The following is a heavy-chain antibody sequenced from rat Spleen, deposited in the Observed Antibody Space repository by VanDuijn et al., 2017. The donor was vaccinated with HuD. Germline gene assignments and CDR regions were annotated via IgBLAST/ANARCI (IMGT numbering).Heavy chain of an antibody. CDR1: GFSFSSFP. CDR2: ISSGGGAT. J-gene: IGHJ3*01. V-gene: IGHV5-7*01. D-gene: IGHD1-12*02. CDR3: ARLAFFYDGTQGGFAY. Sequence: EVQLVESGGGLVQPGRSLKLSCAASGFSFSSFPMAWVRQAPKKGLEWVATISSGGGATYYRDSVKGRFTISRDNAKSTLYLQMDSLRSEDTATYYCARLAFFYDGTQGGFAYWGQGTLVTVSS.